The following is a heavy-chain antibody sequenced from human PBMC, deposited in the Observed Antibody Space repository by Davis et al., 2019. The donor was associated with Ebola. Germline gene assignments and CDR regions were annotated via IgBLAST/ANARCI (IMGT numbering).Heavy chain of an antibody. D-gene: IGHD2-21*02. CDR3: ARVERGVTHY. J-gene: IGHJ4*02. CDR2: IIPIFGTA. V-gene: IGHV1-69*13. Sequence: SVKVSCKASVGTFISYAISWVRQAPGQGLEWMGGIIPIFGTANYAQKFQGRVTITADESTSTAYMELSSLRSEDTAVYYCARVERGVTHYWGQGTLVTVSS. CDR1: VGTFISYA.